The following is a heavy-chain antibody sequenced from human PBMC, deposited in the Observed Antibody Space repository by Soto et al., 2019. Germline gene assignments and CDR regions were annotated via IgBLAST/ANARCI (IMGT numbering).Heavy chain of an antibody. V-gene: IGHV4-38-2*01. CDR3: ARVTAVAGFDP. Sequence: LSLTCAVSGYSISSGYYCGWIRQPPGKGLEWIGSIYHSGSTYYNPSLKSRVTISVDTSKNQFSLKLSSVTAADTAVYYCARVTAVAGFDPWGQGTLVTVSS. CDR1: GYSISSGYY. CDR2: IYHSGST. D-gene: IGHD6-19*01. J-gene: IGHJ5*02.